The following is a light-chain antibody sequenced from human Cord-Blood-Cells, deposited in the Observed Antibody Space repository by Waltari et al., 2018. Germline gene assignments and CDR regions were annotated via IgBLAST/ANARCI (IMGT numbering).Light chain of an antibody. J-gene: IGLJ3*02. CDR3: SSYTSSSTLV. CDR1: SSDVGGYNY. CDR2: DVS. Sequence: QSALTQPASVSGSPGQSITISCTGTSSDVGGYNYVSWYQQHPGKAPKLMIYDVSNRPSVVSNRFSGSKSSNTASLTISGLQAEDEADYHCSSYTSSSTLVFGGGTKLTVL. V-gene: IGLV2-14*01.